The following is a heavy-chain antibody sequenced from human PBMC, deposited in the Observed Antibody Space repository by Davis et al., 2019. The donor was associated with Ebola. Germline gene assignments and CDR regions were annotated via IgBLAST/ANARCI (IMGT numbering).Heavy chain of an antibody. CDR3: ASLIAVAGITFYWYFDL. D-gene: IGHD6-19*01. Sequence: GESLKISCAASGFMFSSCGMNWVRQAPGKGLEWVSGIGVSGGTTYADSVKGRFTISRDNSKNTLYLQMNSLRAEDTAVYYCASLIAVAGITFYWYFDLWGRGTLVTVSS. CDR2: IGVSGGTT. V-gene: IGHV3-23*01. CDR1: GFMFSSCG. J-gene: IGHJ2*01.